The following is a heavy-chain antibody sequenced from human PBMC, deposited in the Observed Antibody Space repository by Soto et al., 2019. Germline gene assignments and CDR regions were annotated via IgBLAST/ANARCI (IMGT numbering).Heavy chain of an antibody. CDR3: ARAWGTPRDY. CDR2: MNPNSGNT. D-gene: IGHD3-10*01. CDR1: GYTFTSYD. Sequence: QVQLVQSGAEVKKPGASVKVSCKASGYTFTSYDINWVRQATGQGLEWMGWMNPNSGNTGYAQKFQGRVTMTRNTXXXXXXXXXXXXRXXXXAVXYCARAWGTPRDYWGQGTLVTVSS. J-gene: IGHJ4*02. V-gene: IGHV1-8*01.